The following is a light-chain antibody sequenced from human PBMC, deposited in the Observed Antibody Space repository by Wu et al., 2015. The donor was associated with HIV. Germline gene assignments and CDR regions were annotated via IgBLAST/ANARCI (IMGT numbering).Light chain of an antibody. Sequence: GDSVTITCRASQTITNYLNWYQQNQGRAPKLLIYGASTLQSGVPSRFSGSGSGTHFTLTITSLRPEDFATYYCQQSYNTPYTFGGGTKVEIE. CDR3: QQSYNTPYT. CDR2: GAS. CDR1: QTITNY. J-gene: IGKJ4*01. V-gene: IGKV1-39*01.